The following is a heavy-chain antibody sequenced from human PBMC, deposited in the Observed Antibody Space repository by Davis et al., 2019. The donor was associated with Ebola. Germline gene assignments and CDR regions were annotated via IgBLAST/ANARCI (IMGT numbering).Heavy chain of an antibody. CDR1: GFTFSSYS. Sequence: GESLKISCAASGFTFSSYSMNWVRQAPGKGLEWVSSISSSSSYIYYVDSVKGRFTISRDNTKNSLYLQMNSLRAEDTAVYYCARGRGGRGIYGMDVWGQGTTVTVSS. D-gene: IGHD3-16*01. CDR2: ISSSSSYI. J-gene: IGHJ6*02. CDR3: ARGRGGRGIYGMDV. V-gene: IGHV3-21*01.